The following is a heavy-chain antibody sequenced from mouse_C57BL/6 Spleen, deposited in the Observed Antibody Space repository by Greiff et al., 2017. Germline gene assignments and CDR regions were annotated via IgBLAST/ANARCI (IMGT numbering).Heavy chain of an antibody. D-gene: IGHD1-2*01. Sequence: QVQLQQSGAELVRPGASVTLSCKASGYTFTDYEMHWVKQTPVHGLEWIGAIDPETGGTAYNQKFKGKAILTAEKSSSTAYMELRSLTSEDSAVYYCTSITTDYWGQGTTLTVSS. V-gene: IGHV1-15*01. J-gene: IGHJ2*01. CDR1: GYTFTDYE. CDR3: TSITTDY. CDR2: IDPETGGT.